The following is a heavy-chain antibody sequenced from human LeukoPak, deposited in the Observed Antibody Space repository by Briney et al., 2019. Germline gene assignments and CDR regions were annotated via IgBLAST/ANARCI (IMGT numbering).Heavy chain of an antibody. J-gene: IGHJ4*02. CDR3: ARDNPIVGATITLDY. D-gene: IGHD1-26*01. Sequence: PGGSLRLSCAASGFTFSSYSMNWVRQAPGKGLEWISYISSSSSTIYYADSVKGRFTISRDNAKNSLYLQMNSLRDEGTAVYYCARDNPIVGATITLDYWGQGALVTVSS. V-gene: IGHV3-48*02. CDR2: ISSSSSTI. CDR1: GFTFSSYS.